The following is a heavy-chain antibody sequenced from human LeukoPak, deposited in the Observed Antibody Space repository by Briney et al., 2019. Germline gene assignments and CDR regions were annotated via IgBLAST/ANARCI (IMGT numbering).Heavy chain of an antibody. CDR2: IYYSGST. D-gene: IGHD3-10*01. CDR3: ARRHKVGAGDALDI. CDR1: GGSISSYY. Sequence: SETLSLTCTVSGGSISSYYWSWIRQPPGKGLEWNGYIYYSGSTTYNPSLKSRITISVDASKNQFSLKLSSATAADTAVYYCARRHKVGAGDALDIWGQGTMVTVSS. V-gene: IGHV4-59*01. J-gene: IGHJ3*02.